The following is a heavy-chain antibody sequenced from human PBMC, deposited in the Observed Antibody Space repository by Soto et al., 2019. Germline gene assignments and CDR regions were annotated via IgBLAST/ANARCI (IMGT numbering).Heavy chain of an antibody. V-gene: IGHV3-23*01. CDR3: AKGHYDYLRGSYRPDFDP. D-gene: IGHD3-16*02. J-gene: IGHJ5*02. CDR1: GFTFSSYA. Sequence: PGGSLRLSCAASGFTFSSYAMSWVRQAPGKGLEWVSAISGSGGSTYYADSVKGRFTISRDNSKNTLYLQMNSLRAEDTAVYYCAKGHYDYLRGSYRPDFDPWGQGTLVTVSS. CDR2: ISGSGGST.